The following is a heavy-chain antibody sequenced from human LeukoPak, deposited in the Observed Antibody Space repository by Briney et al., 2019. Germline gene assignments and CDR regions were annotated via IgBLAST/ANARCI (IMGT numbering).Heavy chain of an antibody. V-gene: IGHV3-30*02. Sequence: GGSLRLSCTASGFSFSNSGMHWVRQAPGKGLEWVAFIRDDGSYRFYVASVKGRFTISRDNADNSLYLLMNSLRADDTAVYYCARESITGDRDFDYWGQGTLITVSS. CDR1: GFSFSNSG. J-gene: IGHJ4*02. CDR3: ARESITGDRDFDY. CDR2: IRDDGSYR. D-gene: IGHD7-27*01.